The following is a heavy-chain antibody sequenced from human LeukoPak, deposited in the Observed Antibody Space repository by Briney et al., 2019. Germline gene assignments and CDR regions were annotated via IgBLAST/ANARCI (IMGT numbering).Heavy chain of an antibody. V-gene: IGHV3-21*01. J-gene: IGHJ3*02. Sequence: GGSLRLSCAASGFTFSSYSMNWVRQAPGKGLEWVSSISSSSSYIYYADSVKGRFTISRDNAKNSLYLQMNSLRAEDTAVYYCARDNPVLRFLLRVFDIWGQGTMVTVSS. CDR2: ISSSSSYI. D-gene: IGHD3-3*01. CDR1: GFTFSSYS. CDR3: ARDNPVLRFLLRVFDI.